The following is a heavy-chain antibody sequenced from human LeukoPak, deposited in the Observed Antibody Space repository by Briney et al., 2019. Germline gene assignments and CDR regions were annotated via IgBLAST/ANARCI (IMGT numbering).Heavy chain of an antibody. D-gene: IGHD6-6*01. CDR1: GGSFSGYY. Sequence: SETLSLTCAVYGGSFSGYYWSWIRQPPGKGLEWIGEINHSGSTNYNPSLKSRVTISVDTSKNQFSLKLSSVTAADTAVYYCARSPTSSIAARRTSNDKSYYYYYMDVWGKGTTVTVSS. J-gene: IGHJ6*03. CDR3: ARSPTSSIAARRTSNDKSYYYYYMDV. V-gene: IGHV4-34*01. CDR2: INHSGST.